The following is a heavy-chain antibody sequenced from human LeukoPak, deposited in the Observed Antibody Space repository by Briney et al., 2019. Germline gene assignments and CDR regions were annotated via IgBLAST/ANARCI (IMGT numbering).Heavy chain of an antibody. CDR1: GVTFSNAW. D-gene: IGHD1-1*01. CDR2: IKSKAHGGTT. J-gene: IGHJ4*02. V-gene: IGHV3-15*01. CDR3: WDTNWNGDWDY. Sequence: PGGSLRLSCAASGVTFSNAWMHWVRQAPGKGLEWVGRIKSKAHGGTTDYAAPVKDRFTISRDDSKNTLYLQMNSLKTEDTAVYYCWDTNWNGDWDYWGQGTLVTVSS.